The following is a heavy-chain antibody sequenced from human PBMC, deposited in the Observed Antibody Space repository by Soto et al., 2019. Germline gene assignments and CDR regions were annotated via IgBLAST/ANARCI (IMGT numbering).Heavy chain of an antibody. D-gene: IGHD3-3*01. J-gene: IGHJ4*02. CDR2: ISGSGDDT. Sequence: QLLESGGGFVQPGGSLRLSCVASGFTFSNFAMAWVRQAPGEGLEWVSAISGSGDDTFYADSMKGRFTISRDNSKDTLYLQITSLRAEDTAVYSWAPPNPKSGPTFGFGAQGTRVTFSS. CDR3: APPNPKSGPTFGF. CDR1: GFTFSNFA. V-gene: IGHV3-23*01.